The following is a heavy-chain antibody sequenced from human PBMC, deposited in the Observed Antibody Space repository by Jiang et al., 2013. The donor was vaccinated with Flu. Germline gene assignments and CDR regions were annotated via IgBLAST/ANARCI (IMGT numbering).Heavy chain of an antibody. D-gene: IGHD4-17*01. Sequence: LLKPSETLSLTCTVSGGSISSSPYYWGWIRQPPGKGLEWIASIYYSGSTYYNPSLKSRVSISVDTSKNQFSLNLNSVTATDTAVYYCARHGTVTTLSSSWGQGTLVTVSS. J-gene: IGHJ5*02. CDR3: ARHGTVTTLSSS. CDR1: GGSISSSPYY. V-gene: IGHV4-39*01. CDR2: IYYSGST.